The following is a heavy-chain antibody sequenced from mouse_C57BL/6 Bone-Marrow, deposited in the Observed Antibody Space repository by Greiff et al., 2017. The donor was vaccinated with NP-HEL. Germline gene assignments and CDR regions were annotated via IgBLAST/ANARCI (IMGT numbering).Heavy chain of an antibody. CDR3: ARSLLTVVESKYAMDY. Sequence: QVQLQQPGAELVKPGASVKLSCKASGYTFTSYWMHWVKQRPGQGLEWIGMIHPNSGSTNYNEKFKSKATLTVDKSSSTAYMQLSSLTSEDSAVYYCARSLLTVVESKYAMDYWGQGTSVTVSS. J-gene: IGHJ4*01. V-gene: IGHV1-64*01. D-gene: IGHD1-1*01. CDR2: IHPNSGST. CDR1: GYTFTSYW.